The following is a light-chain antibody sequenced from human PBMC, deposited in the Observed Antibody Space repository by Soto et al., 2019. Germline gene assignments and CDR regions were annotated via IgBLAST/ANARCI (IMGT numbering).Light chain of an antibody. J-gene: IGKJ4*01. V-gene: IGKV1-27*01. CDR1: QGISNY. CDR3: QKYNSSPHT. Sequence: DIQMTQSPSSLSASVGDRVTITCRASQGISNYLAWYQQKPGKVPKLLIYAASTLQSGVPSRFSGSGSVTDFTLTISSLQPEDGATYYCQKYNSSPHTFGGGTKVEIK. CDR2: AAS.